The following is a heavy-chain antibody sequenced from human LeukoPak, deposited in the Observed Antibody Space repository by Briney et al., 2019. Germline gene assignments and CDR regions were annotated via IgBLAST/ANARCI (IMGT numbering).Heavy chain of an antibody. V-gene: IGHV4-59*01. J-gene: IGHJ4*02. CDR3: ARDLEATTVV. D-gene: IGHD5-12*01. CDR1: GGSISSYY. Sequence: ASETLSLTCTVSGGSISSYYWSWIRQPPGKGLEWIGYIYGSGSTNYNPSLKSRVSISVDTSKNQFSLKVNSVTAADTAVYYCARDLEATTVVWGQGTLVTVSS. CDR2: IYGSGST.